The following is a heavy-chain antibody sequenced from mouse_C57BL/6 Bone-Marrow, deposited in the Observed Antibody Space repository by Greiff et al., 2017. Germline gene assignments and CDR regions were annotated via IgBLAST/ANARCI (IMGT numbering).Heavy chain of an antibody. Sequence: QVQLQQPGAELVKPGASVKMSCKASGYTFTSYWITWVKQRPGQGLEWIGDIYPGSGSTNYNEKFKSKATLTVDTSSSTAYMQLSSLTSEDSAVYYCASTLSTMVTTRGFAYWGQGTLVTVSA. CDR1: GYTFTSYW. J-gene: IGHJ3*01. V-gene: IGHV1-55*01. D-gene: IGHD2-2*01. CDR3: ASTLSTMVTTRGFAY. CDR2: IYPGSGST.